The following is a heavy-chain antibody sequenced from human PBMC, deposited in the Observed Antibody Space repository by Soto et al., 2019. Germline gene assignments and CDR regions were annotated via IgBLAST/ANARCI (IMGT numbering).Heavy chain of an antibody. V-gene: IGHV3-30*18. Sequence: QVQLEESGGGVVQPGRSLRLSCAASGFTFSSYGMHWVRQAPGEGLEWVALIAYDGSNKYYADSVKGRFTISRDYSKNTLYLQMNSLRAEDTAVYYCAKGPAIVLVPAAMNYYYGMDVWGQGTTVTVS. J-gene: IGHJ6*02. D-gene: IGHD2-2*01. CDR3: AKGPAIVLVPAAMNYYYGMDV. CDR1: GFTFSSYG. CDR2: IAYDGSNK.